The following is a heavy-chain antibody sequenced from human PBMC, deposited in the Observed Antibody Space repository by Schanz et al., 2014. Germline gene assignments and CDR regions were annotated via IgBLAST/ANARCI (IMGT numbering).Heavy chain of an antibody. CDR1: GFIFSNSW. CDR2: ISGSGGST. D-gene: IGHD3-9*01. Sequence: EVQLVESGGGLVQPGGSLRLSCAASGFIFSNSWMTWVRQAPGKGLEWVSGISGSGGSTYDADSVKGRFTISRDNSKNTLYLQMNSLRAEDTAVYYCAKDHAGSDILTALGNWGQGTLVTVSS. CDR3: AKDHAGSDILTALGN. V-gene: IGHV3-23*04. J-gene: IGHJ4*02.